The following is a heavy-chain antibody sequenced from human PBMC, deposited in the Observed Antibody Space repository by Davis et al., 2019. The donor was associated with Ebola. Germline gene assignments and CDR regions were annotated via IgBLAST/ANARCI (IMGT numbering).Heavy chain of an antibody. J-gene: IGHJ5*02. Sequence: GESLKISCAASTFSFRTYGMQWVRQAPGKGLEWVAFIESDANNKYYADSVQGRFTISRDNSKNTLYLQMNSLRTEDTAVYYCAKDVGDGEASWGQGTLVTVSS. CDR3: AKDVGDGEAS. CDR2: IESDANNK. D-gene: IGHD3-10*01. CDR1: TFSFRTYG. V-gene: IGHV3-30*02.